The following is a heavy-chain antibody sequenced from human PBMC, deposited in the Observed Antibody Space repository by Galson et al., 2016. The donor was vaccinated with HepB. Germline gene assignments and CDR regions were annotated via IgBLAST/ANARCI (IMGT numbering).Heavy chain of an antibody. V-gene: IGHV3-13*01. CDR2: IDTAGGT. CDR1: GFTFSSYD. Sequence: SLRLSCAASGFTFSSYDMHWVRQATGKGLEWVSGIDTAGGTSYLGSVKGRFTISRENAKNSLYLQMNSLRVGDTAVYYCARLYPFDFWGQGALVIVSS. CDR3: ARLYPFDF. D-gene: IGHD2-2*01. J-gene: IGHJ4*02.